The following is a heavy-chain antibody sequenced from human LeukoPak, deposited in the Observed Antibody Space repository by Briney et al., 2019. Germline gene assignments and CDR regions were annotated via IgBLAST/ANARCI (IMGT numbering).Heavy chain of an antibody. V-gene: IGHV4-31*03. J-gene: IGHJ3*02. CDR2: IYYSGST. Sequence: SETLSLTCTVSGGSISSGGYYWSWIRQHPGKGLEWIGYIYYSGSTYYNPSLKSRVTISVDTSKNQFSPKLSSVTAADTAVYYCARGLARKDAFDIWGQGTMVTVSS. D-gene: IGHD5/OR15-5a*01. CDR3: ARGLARKDAFDI. CDR1: GGSISSGGYY.